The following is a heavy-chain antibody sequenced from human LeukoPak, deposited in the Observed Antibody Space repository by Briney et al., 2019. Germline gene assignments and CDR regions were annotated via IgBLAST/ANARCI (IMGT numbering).Heavy chain of an antibody. V-gene: IGHV4-34*01. CDR2: INHSGSA. J-gene: IGHJ4*02. CDR1: GGSFSAYY. D-gene: IGHD3-22*01. Sequence: PSETLSLTCAVSGGSFSAYYWTWIRQPPGKGLEWIGEINHSGSANYNPSLKSRVTISLDTSKNQFSLKLSSVTAANTAVYYCARVTYYDIDFDYWGQGTLVTVSS. CDR3: ARVTYYDIDFDY.